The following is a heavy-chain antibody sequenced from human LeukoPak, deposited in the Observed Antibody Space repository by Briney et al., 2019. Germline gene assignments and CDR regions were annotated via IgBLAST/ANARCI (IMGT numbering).Heavy chain of an antibody. J-gene: IGHJ3*02. Sequence: GGSLRLSCAASGFTFSSYAMSWVRQAPGKGLEWVGRSRHKAKRYSTEYAASVKGRFTISRDDSKNSLYLQMNSLKTEDTAVYYCTRVLAAAANALDIWGQGTMVTVSS. CDR3: TRVLAAAANALDI. CDR2: SRHKAKRYST. D-gene: IGHD6-13*01. CDR1: GFTFSSYA. V-gene: IGHV3-72*01.